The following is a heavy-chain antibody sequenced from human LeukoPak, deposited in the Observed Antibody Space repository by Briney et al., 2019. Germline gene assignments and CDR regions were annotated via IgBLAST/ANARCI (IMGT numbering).Heavy chain of an antibody. J-gene: IGHJ4*02. CDR1: GFTFNNYG. CDR3: ARDLEMATSIRGFDY. D-gene: IGHD5-24*01. V-gene: IGHV3-33*07. CDR2: IWYDGSNK. Sequence: PGGSLRLSCAASGFTFNNYGMYWVRQAPGKGLEWVAVIWYDGSNKYYADSVKGRFTISRDNSKNTLYLQMNSLRAEDTAVYYCARDLEMATSIRGFDYWGQGTLVTVSS.